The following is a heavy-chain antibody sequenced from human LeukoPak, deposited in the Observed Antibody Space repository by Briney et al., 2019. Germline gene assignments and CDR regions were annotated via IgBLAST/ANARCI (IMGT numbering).Heavy chain of an antibody. CDR1: GFTFGGYA. D-gene: IGHD6-19*01. V-gene: IGHV3-30*03. CDR3: ATNGPGIAVAGYVDY. J-gene: IGHJ4*02. CDR2: ISYDGSTE. Sequence: QPGGSLRLSCAASGFTFGGYAMHWVRQAPGKGLEWVAVISYDGSTEYYADSVKGRFTISRDNSKTTLYLQMNSLRAEDAAVYYCATNGPGIAVAGYVDYWGQGTLVTVSS.